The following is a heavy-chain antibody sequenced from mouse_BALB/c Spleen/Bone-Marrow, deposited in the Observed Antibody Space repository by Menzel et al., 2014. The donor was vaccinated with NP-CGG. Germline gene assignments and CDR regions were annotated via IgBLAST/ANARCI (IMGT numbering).Heavy chain of an antibody. CDR3: AHYYGDVMDY. CDR2: IDPANANT. CDR1: GFNIKDTY. D-gene: IGHD1-1*01. V-gene: IGHV14-3*02. Sequence: VQLQQPGAELVKPGASVKLSCTASGFNIKDTYMHWVKQRPEQGLEWIGRIDPANANTKYDPKFQGKATITEDTSSNTAYLQLSSLTSEDTAVYYCAHYYGDVMDYWGQGTSVTVSS. J-gene: IGHJ4*01.